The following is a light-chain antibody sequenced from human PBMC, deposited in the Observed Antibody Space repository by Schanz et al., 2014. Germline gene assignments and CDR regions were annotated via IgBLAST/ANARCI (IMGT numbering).Light chain of an antibody. CDR2: SNN. J-gene: IGLJ3*02. V-gene: IGLV1-47*02. Sequence: QSVLTQPPSVSGAPGQRVTVSCTGSSSNIGAGYDVHWYQQLPGTAPKLLIYSNNQRPSGVPDRFSGSKSATSASLAISGLRSDDEADYYCAAWDDSLSAWVFGGGTKLTV. CDR1: SSNIGAGYD. CDR3: AAWDDSLSAWV.